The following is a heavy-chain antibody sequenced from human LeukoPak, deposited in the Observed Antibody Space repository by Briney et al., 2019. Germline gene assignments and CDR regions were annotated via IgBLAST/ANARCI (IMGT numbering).Heavy chain of an antibody. CDR1: GYSFTTYW. J-gene: IGHJ3*01. CDR3: ARLSSTWSDAFAF. Sequence: GESLKISCRASGYSFTTYWIGWVRQMPGKGLEWMGIIYPGDSDTRYSPSFQGQVTISADKSISTAYLQWSSLKASDTAMYFCARLSSTWSDAFAFWGRGTKVTVSS. V-gene: IGHV5-51*01. CDR2: IYPGDSDT. D-gene: IGHD6-13*01.